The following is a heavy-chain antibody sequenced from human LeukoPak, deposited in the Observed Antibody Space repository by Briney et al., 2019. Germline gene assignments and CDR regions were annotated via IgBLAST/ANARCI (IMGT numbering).Heavy chain of an antibody. Sequence: PGGSLRLSCAASGFTFSSYEMNWVRQAPGKGLEWVSYISSSGSTIYYADSVKGRFTISRDNAKNSLYLQMNSLRAEDTAVYYCARQPFRYRSSTSCYYYGMDVWGQGTTVTVSS. D-gene: IGHD2-2*01. CDR3: ARQPFRYRSSTSCYYYGMDV. CDR2: ISSSGSTI. CDR1: GFTFSSYE. V-gene: IGHV3-48*03. J-gene: IGHJ6*02.